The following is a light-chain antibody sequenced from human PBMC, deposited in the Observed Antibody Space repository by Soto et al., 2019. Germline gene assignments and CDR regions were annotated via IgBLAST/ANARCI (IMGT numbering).Light chain of an antibody. Sequence: IVMTQSPATLSVSPGERATLSCRASQSVSSNLAWYQQKLGQAPRLLMYGTSNRATGIPDRFSGSGSGTDFTLTISRLEAEDFAVYYCQQYDTSPRTFGQGTKV. J-gene: IGKJ2*01. CDR2: GTS. V-gene: IGKV3D-15*01. CDR3: QQYDTSPRT. CDR1: QSVSSN.